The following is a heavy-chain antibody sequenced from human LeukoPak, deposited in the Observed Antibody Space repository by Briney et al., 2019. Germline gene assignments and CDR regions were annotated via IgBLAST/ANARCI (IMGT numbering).Heavy chain of an antibody. D-gene: IGHD6-13*01. V-gene: IGHV4-59*01. CDR2: IYYSGST. J-gene: IGHJ4*02. Sequence: SETLSLTCTVSGGSISSYYWSWIRQPPGKGQEWIGYIYYSGSTNYNPSLKSRVTISVDTSKNQFSLKLSSVTAADTAVYYCARVHSSSWYAFDYWGQGTLVTVSS. CDR1: GGSISSYY. CDR3: ARVHSSSWYAFDY.